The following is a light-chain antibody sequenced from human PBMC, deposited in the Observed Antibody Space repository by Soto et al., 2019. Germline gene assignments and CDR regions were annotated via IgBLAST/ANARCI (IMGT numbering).Light chain of an antibody. CDR1: SGHSSYA. J-gene: IGLJ1*01. CDR3: QTWGTGIHV. Sequence: QPVLTQSPSASASLGASVKLTCTLSSGHSSYAIAWHQQQPEKGPRYLMKLNSDGSHRKGDGIPDRFSGSSSGAERYLIISSLQSEDEADYYCQTWGTGIHVFGTGTKLTVL. V-gene: IGLV4-69*01. CDR2: LNSDGSH.